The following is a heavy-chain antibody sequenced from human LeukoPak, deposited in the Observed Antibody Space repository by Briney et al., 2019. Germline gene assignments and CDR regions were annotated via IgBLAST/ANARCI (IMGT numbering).Heavy chain of an antibody. CDR2: IKEDGSEK. CDR1: GFTFSNYW. Sequence: GGSLRLSCAASGFTFSNYWMSWIRQAPGKGLEGVANIKEDGSEKYYVDSVKGRFIISRDNALNSLYLQMNSLRAEDTAVYYCARDPSNYDVLTGYLNEPFDIWGQGTMVTVSS. D-gene: IGHD3-9*01. V-gene: IGHV3-7*04. J-gene: IGHJ3*02. CDR3: ARDPSNYDVLTGYLNEPFDI.